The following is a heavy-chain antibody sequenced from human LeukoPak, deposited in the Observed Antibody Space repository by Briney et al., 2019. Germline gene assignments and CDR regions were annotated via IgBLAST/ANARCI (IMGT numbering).Heavy chain of an antibody. D-gene: IGHD5-18*01. CDR2: IYTDGST. CDR1: GGSISSYY. Sequence: SETLSLTCSVSGGSISSYYWSWIRQPPGKELEWLAFIYTDGSTNNNPSLKSRVTISVDTSSNQFSLKLSSVTAADTAVYFCAKTGNGYDPLYYYYYMDVWGKGTTVTVSS. CDR3: AKTGNGYDPLYYYYYMDV. J-gene: IGHJ6*03. V-gene: IGHV4-4*09.